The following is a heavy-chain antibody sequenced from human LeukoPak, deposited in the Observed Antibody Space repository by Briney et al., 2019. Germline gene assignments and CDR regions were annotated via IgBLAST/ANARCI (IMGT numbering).Heavy chain of an antibody. CDR1: GFSVSGYW. J-gene: IGHJ4*02. CDR2: IKQDGSEK. Sequence: GGSLRLSCAVSGFSVSGYWMTWVRQAPGKGLEWVANIKQDGSEKNYVDSVKGRFTISRDNAENSLFLQMNSLRAENTAVYYCAREVSYDSSGYYGYWGQGTLVTVSS. CDR3: AREVSYDSSGYYGY. V-gene: IGHV3-7*01. D-gene: IGHD3-22*01.